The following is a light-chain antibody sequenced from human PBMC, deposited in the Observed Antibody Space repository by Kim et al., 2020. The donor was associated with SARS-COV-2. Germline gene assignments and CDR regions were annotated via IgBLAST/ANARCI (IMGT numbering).Light chain of an antibody. V-gene: IGKV3-20*01. CDR2: GVS. Sequence: LSPGERATLSCRASQSVNNKYLAWYQQKPGQAPRVLIHGVSTRSTGIPDRFSATGSGTEFTLTISRLEPEDFAVYYWQHYDTAWTFGHGTKVDIK. CDR3: QHYDTAWT. J-gene: IGKJ1*01. CDR1: QSVNNKY.